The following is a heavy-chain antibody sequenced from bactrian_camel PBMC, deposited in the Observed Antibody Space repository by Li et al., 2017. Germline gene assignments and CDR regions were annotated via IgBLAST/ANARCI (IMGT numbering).Heavy chain of an antibody. Sequence: VQLVESGGGSVQAAGSLRLSCEVSGYAAATNCMGWARQAPGKEREGVAVAYRAGSRTYYSDSVKGRFTISRDNAKNMVYLQMNSLTSEDTALYYCAGVYYSSGYYSYFRYWGQGTQVTVS. CDR1: GYAAATNC. CDR3: AGVYYSSGYYSYFRY. V-gene: IGHV3S40*01. D-gene: IGHD2*01. J-gene: IGHJ6*01. CDR2: AYRAGSRT.